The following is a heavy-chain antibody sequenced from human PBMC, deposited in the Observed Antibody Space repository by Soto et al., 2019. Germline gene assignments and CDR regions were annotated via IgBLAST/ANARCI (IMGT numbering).Heavy chain of an antibody. CDR2: IKAGNGDT. J-gene: IGHJ4*02. CDR1: GYTFTRNA. V-gene: IGHV1-3*01. CDR3: ARSENDSSTFDS. Sequence: ASVKVSCKASGYTFTRNAIHWVRQAPGQRLEWIGRIKAGNGDTKYSQKFQDRVTITRDTSASAAYMELSTLGSEDTSVYYCARSENDSSTFDSWGQGPLATVSS. D-gene: IGHD1-1*01.